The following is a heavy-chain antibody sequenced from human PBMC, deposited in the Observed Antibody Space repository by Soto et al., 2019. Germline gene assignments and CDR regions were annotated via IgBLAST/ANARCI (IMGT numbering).Heavy chain of an antibody. CDR1: GYILTNHW. V-gene: IGHV5-51*01. CDR2: IYPGDSDT. CDR3: AGGGVRGVITRTRDYYGMDV. Sequence: SLTISCEGSGYILTNHWMVWLRQKAGKGLEWMGIIYPGDSDTRYSPSFQGQVTISADKSISTAYLQWSSLKASDTAMYYCAGGGVRGVITRTRDYYGMDVWGQGTTVTVSS. J-gene: IGHJ6*02. D-gene: IGHD3-10*01.